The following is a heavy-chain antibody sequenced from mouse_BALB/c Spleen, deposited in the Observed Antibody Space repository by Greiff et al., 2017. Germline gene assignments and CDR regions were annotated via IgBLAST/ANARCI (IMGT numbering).Heavy chain of an antibody. V-gene: IGHV5-6-3*01. CDR2: INSNGGST. D-gene: IGHD2-3*01. J-gene: IGHJ1*01. CDR3: ARDAYDGYPYWYFDV. Sequence: EVKLVESGGGLVQPGGSLKLSCAASGFTFSSYGMSWVRQTPDKRLELVATINSNGGSTYYPDSVKGRFTISRDNAKNTLYLQMSSLKSEDTAMYYCARDAYDGYPYWYFDVWGAGTTVTVSS. CDR1: GFTFSSYG.